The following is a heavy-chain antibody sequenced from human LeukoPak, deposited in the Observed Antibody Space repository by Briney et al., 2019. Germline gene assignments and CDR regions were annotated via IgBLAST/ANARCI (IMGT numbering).Heavy chain of an antibody. J-gene: IGHJ6*03. D-gene: IGHD1-26*01. CDR3: AREGEYSRGSYVYYYYYMGV. CDR2: IYTSGST. CDR1: GGSISSGSYY. Sequence: PSETLSLTCTVSGGSISSGSYYWSWIRQPAGKGLEWIGRIYTSGSTNYNPSLKSRVTISVDTSKNQFSLKLSSVTAADTAVYYCAREGEYSRGSYVYYYYYMGVWGKGTTVTVSS. V-gene: IGHV4-61*02.